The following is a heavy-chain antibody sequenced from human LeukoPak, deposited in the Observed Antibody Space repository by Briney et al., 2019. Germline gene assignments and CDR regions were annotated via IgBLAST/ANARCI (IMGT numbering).Heavy chain of an antibody. CDR2: INHSGST. Sequence: SETLSLTCAVYGGSFSGYYWSWIRQPPGKGPEWIGEINHSGSTNYNPSLKNRVTISVDTSKNQFSLKLSSVTAADTAVYYCARGEEYSSSSGRFDPWGQGTLVTVSS. D-gene: IGHD6-6*01. J-gene: IGHJ5*02. CDR3: ARGEEYSSSSGRFDP. V-gene: IGHV4-34*01. CDR1: GGSFSGYY.